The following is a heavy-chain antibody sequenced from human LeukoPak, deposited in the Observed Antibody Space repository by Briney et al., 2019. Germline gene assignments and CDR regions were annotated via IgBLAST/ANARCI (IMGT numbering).Heavy chain of an antibody. Sequence: ASVKVSCKASGGTFSSYAISWVRQAPGQGLEWMGGIISIFGTANYAQKFQGRVTITADESTSTAYMELSSLRSEDTAVYYCARDYGITMVRGVIHALDYWGQGTLVTVSS. CDR3: ARDYGITMVRGVIHALDY. V-gene: IGHV1-69*01. J-gene: IGHJ4*02. CDR1: GGTFSSYA. D-gene: IGHD3-10*01. CDR2: IISIFGTA.